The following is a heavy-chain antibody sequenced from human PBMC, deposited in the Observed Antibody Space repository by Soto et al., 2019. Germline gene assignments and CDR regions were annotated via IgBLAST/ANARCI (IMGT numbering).Heavy chain of an antibody. Sequence: GGSLRLSCAASGFTFSNYAMSWVRQAPGKGLEWVSAISGSGGSTYYADSVKGRFTISRDNSKNTLYLQMNSLRAEDTAVYYCAKPKRGLVVVAATSPNAFDIWGQGTMVTVSS. CDR1: GFTFSNYA. J-gene: IGHJ3*02. V-gene: IGHV3-23*01. CDR3: AKPKRGLVVVAATSPNAFDI. CDR2: ISGSGGST. D-gene: IGHD2-15*01.